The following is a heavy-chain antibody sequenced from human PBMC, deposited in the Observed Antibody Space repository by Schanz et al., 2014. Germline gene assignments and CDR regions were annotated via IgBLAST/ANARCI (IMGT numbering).Heavy chain of an antibody. D-gene: IGHD6-13*01. CDR3: ARVRRRIATPSTPSFRNYYYYAMDV. CDR1: GFTFSSYG. J-gene: IGHJ6*02. V-gene: IGHV3-30*03. CDR2: MSYDGSIK. Sequence: QVQLVESGGGVVQPGRSLRLSCAASGFTFSSYGMHWVRQAPGKGLEWVAAMSYDGSIKYYGDSVKGRFTISRDNSKNAQYLHMNTLRSEDTAVYYCARVRRRIATPSTPSFRNYYYYAMDVWGQGTTVTVSS.